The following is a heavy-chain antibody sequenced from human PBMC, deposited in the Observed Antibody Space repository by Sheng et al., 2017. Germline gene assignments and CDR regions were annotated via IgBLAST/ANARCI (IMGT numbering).Heavy chain of an antibody. V-gene: IGHV4-38-2*01. D-gene: IGHD3-3*01. CDR1: GYSISSGYY. Sequence: QVQLQESGPGLVKPSETLSLTCAVSGYSISSGYYWGWIRQPPGKGLEWIGSIYHSGSTYYNPSLKSRVTISVDTSKNQFSLKLSSVTAADTAVYYCATHYDFWSGSNPMDVWGQGTTVTVSS. J-gene: IGHJ6*02. CDR2: IYHSGST. CDR3: ATHYDFWSGSNPMDV.